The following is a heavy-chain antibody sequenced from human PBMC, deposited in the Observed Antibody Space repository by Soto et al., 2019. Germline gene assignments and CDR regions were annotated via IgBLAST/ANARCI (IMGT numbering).Heavy chain of an antibody. Sequence: PVGSLRLSCAASGFTCGSHAMSWVRQAPGKGLEWVSAISGSGGSTNYADSVKGRFTISRDNSKNTVYLQMSSLRVDDTAVYYCAKDRSSGWYRPDAFDYWGQGILVTVSS. V-gene: IGHV3-23*01. CDR3: AKDRSSGWYRPDAFDY. CDR1: GFTCGSHA. J-gene: IGHJ4*02. CDR2: ISGSGGST. D-gene: IGHD6-19*01.